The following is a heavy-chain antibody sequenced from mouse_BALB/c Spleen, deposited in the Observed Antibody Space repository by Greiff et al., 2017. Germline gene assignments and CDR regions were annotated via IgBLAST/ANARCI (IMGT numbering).Heavy chain of an antibody. CDR3: ARGGFAY. V-gene: IGHV1S29*02. Sequence: EVQLQESGPELVKPGASVKISCKASGYTFTDYNMHWVKQRHGQSLEWIGYIYPYNGGTGYNQKFKGKATLTVDNSSSTAYMQLRSLTSEDSAVYYCARGGFAYWGQGTLVTVSA. CDR1: GYTFTDYN. J-gene: IGHJ3*01. CDR2: IYPYNGGT.